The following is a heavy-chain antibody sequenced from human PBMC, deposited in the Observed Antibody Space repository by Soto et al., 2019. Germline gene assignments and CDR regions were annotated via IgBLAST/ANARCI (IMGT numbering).Heavy chain of an antibody. J-gene: IGHJ4*02. CDR1: GGSISSSSYY. CDR2: LYYSGRT. D-gene: IGHD2-2*01. CDR3: AGGGYCSSPGCPYYERDFDY. V-gene: IGHV4-39*01. Sequence: SETLSLTCTVSGGSISSSSYYWGWIRQPPGKGLEWIGSLYYSGRTYYNPSLKSRVTISVDTSKNQFSLKLSSATAADTAVYYCAGGGYCSSPGCPYYERDFDYWGQGTLVTVSS.